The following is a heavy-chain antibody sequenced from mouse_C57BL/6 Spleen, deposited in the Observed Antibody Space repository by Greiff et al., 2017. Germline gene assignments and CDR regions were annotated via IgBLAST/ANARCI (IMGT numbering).Heavy chain of an antibody. CDR3: ARDGYSIFDY. CDR2: ISYDGSN. CDR1: GYSITSGYY. Sequence: VQLKQSGPGLVKPSQSLSLTCSVTGYSITSGYYWNWIRQFPGNKLEWMGYISYDGSNNYNPSLKNRISITRDTSKNQFFLKLNSVTTEDTATYYCARDGYSIFDYWGQGTTLTVSS. J-gene: IGHJ2*01. D-gene: IGHD2-5*01. V-gene: IGHV3-6*01.